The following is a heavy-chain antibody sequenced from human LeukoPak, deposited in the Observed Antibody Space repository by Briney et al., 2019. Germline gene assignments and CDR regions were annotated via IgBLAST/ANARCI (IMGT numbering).Heavy chain of an antibody. CDR2: MNPNSGNT. CDR3: ARVGSIAAAGIYYFDY. CDR1: GYTFTSYD. V-gene: IGHV1-8*01. D-gene: IGHD6-13*01. Sequence: ASVKVSCKASGYTFTSYDINWVRQATGQGLEWMGWMNPNSGNTGYAQKFQGRVTMTRNTSMSTAYMELSSLGSEDTAVYYCARVGSIAAAGIYYFDYWGQGTLVTVSS. J-gene: IGHJ4*02.